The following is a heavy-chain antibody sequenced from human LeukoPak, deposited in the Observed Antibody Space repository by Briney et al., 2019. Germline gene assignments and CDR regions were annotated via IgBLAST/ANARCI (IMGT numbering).Heavy chain of an antibody. CDR3: ARRIRGVNDAFDV. D-gene: IGHD3-10*01. CDR1: GESISGFY. V-gene: IGHV4-34*01. CDR2: INHSGTS. Sequence: PSETLSLTCTVSGESISGFYWSWIRQPPGKGLEWIGEINHSGTSNYNPSLKSRVTISVDTSKNHFSLKLSSVTAADTAVYYCARRIRGVNDAFDVWGQGTMVTVSS. J-gene: IGHJ3*01.